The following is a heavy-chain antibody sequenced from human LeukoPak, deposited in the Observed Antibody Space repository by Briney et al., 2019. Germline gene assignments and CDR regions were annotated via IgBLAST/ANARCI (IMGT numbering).Heavy chain of an antibody. J-gene: IGHJ4*02. CDR1: GGSISSGSYY. CDR2: IYTSGST. V-gene: IGHV4-61*02. CDR3: AREGPYCSSTSCYFDY. D-gene: IGHD2-2*01. Sequence: SETLSLTCTVSGGSISSGSYYWSWIRQPAGKGLEWIGRIYTSGSTNYNPSLKSRVTMSVDTSKNQFSLKLSSVTAADTAVYYCAREGPYCSSTSCYFDYWGQGTLVTVSS.